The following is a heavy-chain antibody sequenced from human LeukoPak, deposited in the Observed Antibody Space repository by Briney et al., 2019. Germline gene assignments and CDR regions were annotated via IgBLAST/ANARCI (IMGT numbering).Heavy chain of an antibody. CDR1: GGSFSGYY. V-gene: IGHV4-34*01. CDR3: ARERLVGGFGPSSGSPYYYYGMDV. Sequence: PSETLSLTCAVYGGSFSGYYWSWIRQPPGKGLEWIGEINHSGSTNYNPSLKSRVTISVDTSKNQFSLKLSSVTAADTAVYYCARERLVGGFGPSSGSPYYYYGMDVWGHGTTVTVSS. D-gene: IGHD3-10*01. CDR2: INHSGST. J-gene: IGHJ6*02.